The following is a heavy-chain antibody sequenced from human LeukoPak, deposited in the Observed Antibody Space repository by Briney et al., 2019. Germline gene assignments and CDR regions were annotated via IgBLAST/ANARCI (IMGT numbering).Heavy chain of an antibody. D-gene: IGHD3-10*01. CDR1: GFTFSSYW. Sequence: GGSLRLSCAASGFTFSSYWMSWVRQPPGKGLEWVANIKQDGSEKYYVDSVKGRFTISRDNAKNSVYLQMNSLRAEDTALYYCARDRWSYGSGSYSIFDYWGLGTLVTVSS. CDR3: ARDRWSYGSGSYSIFDY. J-gene: IGHJ4*02. CDR2: IKQDGSEK. V-gene: IGHV3-7*01.